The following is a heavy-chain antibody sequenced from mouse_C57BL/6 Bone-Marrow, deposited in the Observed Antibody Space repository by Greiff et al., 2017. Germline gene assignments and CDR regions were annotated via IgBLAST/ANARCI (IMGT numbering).Heavy chain of an antibody. D-gene: IGHD1-1*01. CDR1: GYTFTSYW. Sequence: QVQLQQPGAELVKPGASVKLSCKASGYTFTSYWMQWVKQRPGQGLEWIGEIDPSDSYTNYNQKFKGKATLTVDTSSSTAYMQLSSLTSEGSAVYYCAREGITTVVATPPGFAYWGRGTLVTVSA. V-gene: IGHV1-50*01. CDR3: AREGITTVVATPPGFAY. CDR2: IDPSDSYT. J-gene: IGHJ3*01.